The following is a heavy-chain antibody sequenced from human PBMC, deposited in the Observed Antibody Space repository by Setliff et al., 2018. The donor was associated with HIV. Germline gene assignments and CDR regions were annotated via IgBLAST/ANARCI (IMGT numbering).Heavy chain of an antibody. CDR3: AKDGYSDYLNSYFDY. Sequence: PGGSLRLSCEASGFTLRSYAMYWVRQAPGNGLEWVAGISGAGATTYYADSVKGRFTTSRDNSKDTLYLQMNSLRAEDTAVYYCAKDGYSDYLNSYFDYWGQGTLVTVSS. V-gene: IGHV3-23*01. CDR2: ISGAGATT. D-gene: IGHD4-17*01. CDR1: GFTLRSYA. J-gene: IGHJ4*02.